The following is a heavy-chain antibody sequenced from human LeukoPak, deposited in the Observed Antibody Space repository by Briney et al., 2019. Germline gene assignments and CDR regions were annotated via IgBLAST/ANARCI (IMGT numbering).Heavy chain of an antibody. CDR2: INHSGST. CDR1: GGSFSGYY. Sequence: SETLSLTRAVYGGSFSGYYWSWIRQPPGKGLEWIGEINHSGSTNYNPSLKSRVTISVDTSKNQFSLKLSSVTAADTAVYYCARDTTGYWGQGTLVTVSS. CDR3: ARDTTGY. J-gene: IGHJ4*02. D-gene: IGHD1-26*01. V-gene: IGHV4-34*01.